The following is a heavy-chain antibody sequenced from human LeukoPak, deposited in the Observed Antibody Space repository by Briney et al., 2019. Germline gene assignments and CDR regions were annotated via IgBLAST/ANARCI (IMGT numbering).Heavy chain of an antibody. Sequence: PGGSLRLSCVASGFTFSSYSMNWVRQAPGKGLEWVSSISSSSSYIYYADSVKGRFTISRDNAKNSLYLQMNSLRAEDTAVYYCARGVYDILPGYLTYFDYWGQGTLVTVSS. J-gene: IGHJ4*02. D-gene: IGHD3-9*01. CDR1: GFTFSSYS. V-gene: IGHV3-21*01. CDR2: ISSSSSYI. CDR3: ARGVYDILPGYLTYFDY.